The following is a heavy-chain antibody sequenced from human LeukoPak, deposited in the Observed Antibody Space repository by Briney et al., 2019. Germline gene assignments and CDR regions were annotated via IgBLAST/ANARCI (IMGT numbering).Heavy chain of an antibody. D-gene: IGHD2-21*01. V-gene: IGHV1-46*01. CDR2: INPSGGST. J-gene: IGHJ4*02. Sequence: ASVKVSCKASGYTFASYYMHWVRQAPGQGLEWMGIINPSGGSTSYAQKFQGRVTMTRDTSTSTVYMELSSLRSEDTAVYYCARDLTPYGGNCELDYWGQGTLVTASS. CDR1: GYTFASYY. CDR3: ARDLTPYGGNCELDY.